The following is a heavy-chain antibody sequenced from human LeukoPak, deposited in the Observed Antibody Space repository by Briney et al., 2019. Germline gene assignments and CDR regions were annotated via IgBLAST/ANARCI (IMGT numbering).Heavy chain of an antibody. CDR3: ASDGRYAMVV. Sequence: GGSLRLSCAASGSAFSRSWIHWGRQAPGKGLVWVSHINSDASRTTYADSVRGRFIISRDNAKNTVSLQMNSLRAEDTAVYYCASDGRYAMVVWGQGTTVTVSS. V-gene: IGHV3-74*01. J-gene: IGHJ6*02. CDR2: INSDASRT. CDR1: GSAFSRSW. D-gene: IGHD3/OR15-3a*01.